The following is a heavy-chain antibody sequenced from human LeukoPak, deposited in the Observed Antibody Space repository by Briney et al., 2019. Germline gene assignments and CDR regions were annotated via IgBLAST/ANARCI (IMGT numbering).Heavy chain of an antibody. CDR3: ARDRSDSSGWYYFDY. Sequence: SETLSLTCTVSGGSISSYYWSWIRQPPGKGLEWIGYIYYSGSTNYNPSLKSRVTISVDTSKNQFSLKLNSVTAADTAVYYCARDRSDSSGWYYFDYWGKGTLVTVSS. D-gene: IGHD6-19*01. V-gene: IGHV4-59*01. J-gene: IGHJ4*02. CDR2: IYYSGST. CDR1: GGSISSYY.